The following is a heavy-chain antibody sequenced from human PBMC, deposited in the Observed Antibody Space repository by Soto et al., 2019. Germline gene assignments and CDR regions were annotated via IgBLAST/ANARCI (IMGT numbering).Heavy chain of an antibody. CDR1: GFTFSSYA. V-gene: IGHV3-23*01. CDR2: ISGSGGST. J-gene: IGHJ4*02. Sequence: EVQLLESGGGLVQPGGSLRLSCAASGFTFSSYAMSWVRQAPGKGLEWVSAISGSGGSTYYADSVKGRFTISRDNSKNTLYLQMNSLRAEDTAVYYWAKDRYPIEWLPYDYWGQGTLVTVSS. D-gene: IGHD3-3*01. CDR3: AKDRYPIEWLPYDY.